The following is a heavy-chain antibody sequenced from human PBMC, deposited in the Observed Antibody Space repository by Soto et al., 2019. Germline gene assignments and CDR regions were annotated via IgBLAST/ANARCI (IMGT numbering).Heavy chain of an antibody. D-gene: IGHD6-19*01. CDR2: IIPIFGTA. CDR3: ARVSIASGWYFDY. Sequence: ASVKVSCKASGGTFSSYAISWVRQAPGQGLEWMGGIIPIFGTANYAQKLQGRVTMTTDTSTSTAYMELRSLRSDDTAVYYCARVSIASGWYFDYWGQGTLVTVSS. CDR1: GGTFSSYA. V-gene: IGHV1-69*05. J-gene: IGHJ4*02.